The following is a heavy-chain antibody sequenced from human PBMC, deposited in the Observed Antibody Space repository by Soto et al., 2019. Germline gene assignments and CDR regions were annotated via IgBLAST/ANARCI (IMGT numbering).Heavy chain of an antibody. CDR2: THSNGNT. D-gene: IGHD2-2*01. V-gene: IGHV4-59*01. Sequence: SETLSLTCSVSGASISNSYWSWIRQPPGKGPEWIGYTHSNGNTDYNPSLESRVTMPIDTSKNQHSLKLTSVTAADTAVYYCVLGSTRPDYWGQGTLVTVSS. J-gene: IGHJ4*02. CDR3: VLGSTRPDY. CDR1: GASISNSY.